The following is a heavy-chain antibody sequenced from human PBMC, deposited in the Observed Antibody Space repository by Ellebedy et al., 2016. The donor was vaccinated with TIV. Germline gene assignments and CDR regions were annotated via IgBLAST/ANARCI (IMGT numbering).Heavy chain of an antibody. J-gene: IGHJ4*02. CDR2: IKSKSDGGT. D-gene: IGHD6-13*01. Sequence: GESLKISCEASGFTFSDAWMTWVRQAPGKGLEWVGHIKSKSDGGTEYAAPAKGRFTISRDDSENTVFLQMNSLKTEDTAVYYCTTLLADCSSSNCWGQGTLVTVSS. V-gene: IGHV3-15*05. CDR1: GFTFSDAW. CDR3: TTLLADCSSSNC.